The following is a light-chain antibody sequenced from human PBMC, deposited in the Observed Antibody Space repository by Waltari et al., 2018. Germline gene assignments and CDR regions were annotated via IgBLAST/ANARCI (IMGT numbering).Light chain of an antibody. CDR2: AAS. J-gene: IGKJ1*01. Sequence: DIQMTQSPSSLSASVGDRVSIPCRASQRISSYLNWYHQKPGKAPKPLIYAASSLQSGLPSRFSGSGSGTGFTLTISSLQPEDFATYYCQQTYSTPPTFGQGTKVEI. V-gene: IGKV1-39*01. CDR3: QQTYSTPPT. CDR1: QRISSY.